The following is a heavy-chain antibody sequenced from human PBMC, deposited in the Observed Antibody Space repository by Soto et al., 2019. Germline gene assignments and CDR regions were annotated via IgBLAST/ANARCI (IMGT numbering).Heavy chain of an antibody. Sequence: GESLEISCKASGYSFSFYWIGWVRQMPGKGLEWMAIRYADDSDIRYSPSFEAHVTISADKSTSTAFLQWSSLKASDTAMYYCATAYVYDFENSNYYRDAFDIWGQGTLVTVSS. CDR2: RYADDSDI. CDR1: GYSFSFYW. J-gene: IGHJ3*02. D-gene: IGHD3-22*01. CDR3: ATAYVYDFENSNYYRDAFDI. V-gene: IGHV5-51*01.